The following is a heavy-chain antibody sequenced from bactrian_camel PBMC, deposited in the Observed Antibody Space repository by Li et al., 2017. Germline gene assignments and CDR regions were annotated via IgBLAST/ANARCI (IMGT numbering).Heavy chain of an antibody. J-gene: IGHJ6*01. CDR1: GATASSYC. V-gene: IGHV3S25*01. CDR2: IYSSGRV. Sequence: LVESGGGSVQAGGSLRLSCAASGATASSYCMGWVRQAPGKERERVAHIYSSGRVNYTDSVKGRFTISQDKDKKTVYLQMNSLKPEDSAMYYCAARRRILYSCSSLSAPDFGYWGQGTQVTVS. D-gene: IGHD1*01. CDR3: AARRRILYSCSSLSAPDFGY.